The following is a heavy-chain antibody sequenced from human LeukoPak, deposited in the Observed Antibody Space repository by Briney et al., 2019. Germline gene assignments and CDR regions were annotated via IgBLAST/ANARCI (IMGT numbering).Heavy chain of an antibody. CDR1: GGSFSGYY. V-gene: IGHV4-34*01. J-gene: IGHJ3*02. CDR2: INHSGST. D-gene: IGHD3-22*01. CDR3: ATRGDYSDTSGNSYDALDI. Sequence: SETLSLTCAVYGGSFSGYYWSWIRQPPGKGLEWIGEINHSGSTNYNPSLKSRVTVSADPSKTQFSLKLTSVTAADTAVYYCATRGDYSDTSGNSYDALDIWGQGTMVTVSS.